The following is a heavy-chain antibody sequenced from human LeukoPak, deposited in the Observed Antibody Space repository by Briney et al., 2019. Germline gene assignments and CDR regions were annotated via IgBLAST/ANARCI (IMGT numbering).Heavy chain of an antibody. CDR3: ARDLRYCSSTSCYTWFDP. Sequence: SETLSLTCAVSGGSISSYYWSWIRQPPGKGLEWIGYIYYSGSTNYNPSLKSRVTISVDTSKNQFSLKLSSVTAADTAVYYCARDLRYCSSTSCYTWFDPWGQGTLVTVSS. CDR1: GGSISSYY. V-gene: IGHV4-59*01. CDR2: IYYSGST. D-gene: IGHD2-2*02. J-gene: IGHJ5*02.